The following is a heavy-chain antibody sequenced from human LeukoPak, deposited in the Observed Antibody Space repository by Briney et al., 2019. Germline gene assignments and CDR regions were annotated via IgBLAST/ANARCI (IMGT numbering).Heavy chain of an antibody. J-gene: IGHJ4*02. CDR1: GFTFSSYS. D-gene: IGHD3-22*01. CDR2: ISSSSSYI. Sequence: GGSLRLSCAASGFTFSSYSMNWVRQAPGKGLEWVSSISSSSSYIYYADSVKGRFTISRDNAKNSLYLQMNSLRAEDTALYCCAKDSSGYPYYFDYWGQGTLVTVSS. CDR3: AKDSSGYPYYFDY. V-gene: IGHV3-21*04.